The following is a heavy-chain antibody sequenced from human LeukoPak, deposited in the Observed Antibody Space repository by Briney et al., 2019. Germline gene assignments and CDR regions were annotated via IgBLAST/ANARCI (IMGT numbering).Heavy chain of an antibody. Sequence: GSLRPSWAASGIRFSDFGMHWIRQAPSKGMEWVTLIRSDGSSTYYADSVKGRFTISRDTSKNTLYLQMNSLRVEDTAVYYCAKDRDDYGNDCWGQGILVTVST. CDR3: AKDRDDYGNDC. V-gene: IGHV3-30*02. D-gene: IGHD4-11*01. J-gene: IGHJ4*02. CDR2: IRSDGSST. CDR1: GIRFSDFG.